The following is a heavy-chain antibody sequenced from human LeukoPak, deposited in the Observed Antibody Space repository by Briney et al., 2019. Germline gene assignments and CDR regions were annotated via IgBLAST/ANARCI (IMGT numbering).Heavy chain of an antibody. CDR3: AKEAIMWELLGGWSRNFDY. D-gene: IGHD1-26*01. V-gene: IGHV4-39*02. J-gene: IGHJ4*02. CDR1: GGSITSSSYY. Sequence: SETLSLTCSVSGGSITSSSYYWGWIRQPPGKGLEWIGSIFYAGSTYYNPSLDDSRVTVSLDTSKNQFSLKLSYVTAGDTAVYYCAKEAIMWELLGGWSRNFDYWGQGTLVTVSS. CDR2: IFYAGST.